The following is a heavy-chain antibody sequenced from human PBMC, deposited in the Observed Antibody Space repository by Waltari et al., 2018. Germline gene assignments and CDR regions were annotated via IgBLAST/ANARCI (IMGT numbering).Heavy chain of an antibody. Sequence: QVQLVESGGGVVQPGRSLRLSCAASGFTFSSYGMHWVRQAPGKGLEWVAVIWYDGSNKYYADSVKGRFTISRDNSKNTLYLQMNSLRAEDTAVYYCARDKYSYGSMDYWGQGTLVTVSS. J-gene: IGHJ4*02. CDR1: GFTFSSYG. D-gene: IGHD5-18*01. V-gene: IGHV3-33*01. CDR2: IWYDGSNK. CDR3: ARDKYSYGSMDY.